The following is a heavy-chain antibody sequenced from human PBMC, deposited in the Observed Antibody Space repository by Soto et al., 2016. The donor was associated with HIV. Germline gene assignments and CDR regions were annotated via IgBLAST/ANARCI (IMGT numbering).Heavy chain of an antibody. D-gene: IGHD3-22*01. CDR2: IIPIFGTT. CDR3: ARGRILDPDYDNSGYFQYYFDY. Sequence: QVQLVQSGAEVKKPGSSMKVSCKASGGTFSNYAISWVRQAPGQGLEWMGGIIPIFGTTNYAQKFQGRVTITADESTSTAYMELSSLRFEDTAVYYCARGRILDPDYDNSGYFQYYFDYWAREPWSPSP. J-gene: IGHJ4*02. CDR1: GGTFSNYA. V-gene: IGHV1-69*12.